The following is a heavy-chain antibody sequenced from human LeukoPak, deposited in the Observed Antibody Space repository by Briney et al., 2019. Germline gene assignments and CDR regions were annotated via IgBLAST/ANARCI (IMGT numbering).Heavy chain of an antibody. J-gene: IGHJ6*03. Sequence: SETLSLTCAVYGGSFSGYYWSWIRQPPGKGLEWVGEINHSGSTNYNPSLKSRVTISVDTSKNQFSLKLSSVTAADTAVYYCARGRTRNGSGSYYTRYYYYMDVWGKGTTVTVSS. CDR3: ARGRTRNGSGSYYTRYYYYMDV. CDR1: GGSFSGYY. V-gene: IGHV4-34*01. CDR2: INHSGST. D-gene: IGHD3-10*01.